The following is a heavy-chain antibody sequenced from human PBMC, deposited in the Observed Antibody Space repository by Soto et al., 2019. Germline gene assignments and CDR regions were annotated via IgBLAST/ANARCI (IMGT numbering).Heavy chain of an antibody. CDR2: IYGGGTT. CDR1: GFSVSSKN. Sequence: EVQLVESGGGMIQPGGSLRLSFAASGFSVSSKNRTWVPQAPGKGLEWVSVIYGGGTTYYADTVKGRFTISRDNSKNTLYLKMNSLRAEDTAVYYCVQTTGWPGFDFWGQGTLVTVSS. V-gene: IGHV3-53*01. J-gene: IGHJ4*02. CDR3: VQTTGWPGFDF. D-gene: IGHD6-19*01.